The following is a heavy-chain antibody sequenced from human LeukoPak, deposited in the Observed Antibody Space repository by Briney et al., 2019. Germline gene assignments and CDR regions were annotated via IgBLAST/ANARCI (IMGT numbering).Heavy chain of an antibody. J-gene: IGHJ6*03. D-gene: IGHD6-19*01. Sequence: GGSLRLSCAASGFTFDDYGMSWVRQAPGKGLEWVANIKQDGSEKYYVDSVKGRFTISRDNAKNSLYLQMNSLRAEDTAVYYCARRAQWPPLDYYYMDVWGKGTTVTVSS. V-gene: IGHV3-7*01. CDR3: ARRAQWPPLDYYYMDV. CDR2: IKQDGSEK. CDR1: GFTFDDYG.